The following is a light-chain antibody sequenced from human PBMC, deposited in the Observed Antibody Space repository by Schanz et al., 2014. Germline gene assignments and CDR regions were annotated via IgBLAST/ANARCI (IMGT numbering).Light chain of an antibody. V-gene: IGLV1-40*01. CDR1: SSNIGAGYD. Sequence: QSVLTQPPSMSGAPGQRVTISCTGSSSNIGAGYDVHWYQQLPGTAPKLLIYANSNRPSGVPDRFSGSKSGASASLAISGLQSEDEADYYCAAWDDSLSGLNWVFGGGTKLTVL. J-gene: IGLJ3*02. CDR3: AAWDDSLSGLNWV. CDR2: ANS.